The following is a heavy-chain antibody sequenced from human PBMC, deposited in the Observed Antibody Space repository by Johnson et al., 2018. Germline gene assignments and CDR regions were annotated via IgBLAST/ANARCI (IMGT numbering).Heavy chain of an antibody. Sequence: VQLQESGGGLVQPGGSLRLSCAASGFTFSSYWMHWVRHAPGKGRVWVSRINSDGSSTRYADSLKGRFTISSDNAKNTLYLKMNSLRDGDTAVYYCATEDGSSGYQHDAFDIWGQGTMVTVSS. CDR2: INSDGSST. J-gene: IGHJ3*02. CDR3: ATEDGSSGYQHDAFDI. D-gene: IGHD3-22*01. CDR1: GFTFSSYW. V-gene: IGHV3-74*01.